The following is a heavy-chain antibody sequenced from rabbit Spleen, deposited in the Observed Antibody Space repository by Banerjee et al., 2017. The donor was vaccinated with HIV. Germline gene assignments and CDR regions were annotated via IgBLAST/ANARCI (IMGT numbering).Heavy chain of an antibody. J-gene: IGHJ4*01. CDR3: VRDEAGYAGYGPYYFNL. Sequence: QEQLEESGGGLVQPEGSLALTCKASGFDFSSYGVTWVRQAPGKELEWIGYIHTGNIGATWYASWAKGRFTISRHNAQNTLYLQLNSLTAADTATYFCVRDEAGYAGYGPYYFNLWGPGTLVTVS. V-gene: IGHV1S47*01. CDR1: GFDFSSYG. CDR2: IHTGNIGAT. D-gene: IGHD7-1*01.